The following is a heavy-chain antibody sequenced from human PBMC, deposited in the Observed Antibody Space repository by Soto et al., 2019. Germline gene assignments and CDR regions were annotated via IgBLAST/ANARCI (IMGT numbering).Heavy chain of an antibody. CDR2: IYYSGST. J-gene: IGHJ5*02. Sequence: QVQLQESGPGLVKPSDTLSLTCAVSGYSISSSNWWGWILQPPGRGLEGSVYIYYSGSTYYNPSLKRLVNMSVDTFKSQFALKLRSVTAVDTAVYYCAGATVPRSDAMGGFWFDPWGQGTLVTVSP. D-gene: IGHD4-17*01. CDR1: GYSISSSNW. V-gene: IGHV4-28*01. CDR3: AGATVPRSDAMGGFWFDP.